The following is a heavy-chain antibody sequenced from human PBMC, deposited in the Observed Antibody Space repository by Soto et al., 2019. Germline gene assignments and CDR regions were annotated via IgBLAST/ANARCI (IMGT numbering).Heavy chain of an antibody. J-gene: IGHJ4*02. Sequence: SGGSLRLSCAASGFTFDDYAMHWVRQAPGKGLEWVAVISKDGSVKYYADSVKGRFTISRDNSKNTLYLQMNSLGAEDTAAYYCTGEVASGYWGQGTLVTVSS. CDR1: GFTFDDYA. CDR3: TGEVASGY. V-gene: IGHV3-30*03. CDR2: ISKDGSVK. D-gene: IGHD2-8*02.